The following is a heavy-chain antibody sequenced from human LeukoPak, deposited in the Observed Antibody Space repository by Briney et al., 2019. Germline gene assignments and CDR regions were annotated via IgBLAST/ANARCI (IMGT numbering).Heavy chain of an antibody. CDR1: GFTFDDYA. CDR3: AKDREVAGYYYYYGMDV. D-gene: IGHD2-15*01. J-gene: IGHJ6*04. Sequence: GVLRLSCAASGFTFDDYAMHWVRQAAGKGLEWVSLISWDGGSTYYADSVKGRFTISRDNSKNSLYLQMNSLRAEDTALYYCAKDREVAGYYYYYGMDVWGKGTTVTVSS. V-gene: IGHV3-43D*04. CDR2: ISWDGGST.